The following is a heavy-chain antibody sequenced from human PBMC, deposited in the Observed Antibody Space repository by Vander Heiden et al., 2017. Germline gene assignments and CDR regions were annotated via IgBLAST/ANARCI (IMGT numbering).Heavy chain of an antibody. CDR2: VYYSVIT. CDR1: GDSMRRSDYY. CDR3: ASQRYDAEIFYLMYFDY. V-gene: IGHV4-39*01. D-gene: IGHD3-16*01. Sequence: QLQLLESGPGLVKPSETLSLTCTVSGDSMRRSDYYWAWLRQSPGKGLEWIASVYYSVITFYNPSLKSRATISADTSKNKFSLSLKSVTAADTAVYYCASQRYDAEIFYLMYFDYWGQGSLVSVSS. J-gene: IGHJ4*02.